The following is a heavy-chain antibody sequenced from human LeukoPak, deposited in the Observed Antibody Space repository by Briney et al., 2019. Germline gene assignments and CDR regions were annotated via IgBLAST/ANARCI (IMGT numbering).Heavy chain of an antibody. CDR1: GFTFSSHW. CDR3: ARSNRKFASWTGDF. CDR2: IKLYGSEK. V-gene: IGHV3-7*05. D-gene: IGHD1-14*01. J-gene: IGHJ4*02. Sequence: GGSLRLSSAAAGFTFSSHWMSCVRPGVGKGLDWQANIKLYGSEKYYVHSVKSQFTISRDNATNSLYLQMNSLRAQDTAVYYCARSNRKFASWTGDFWGQGTLVTVSS.